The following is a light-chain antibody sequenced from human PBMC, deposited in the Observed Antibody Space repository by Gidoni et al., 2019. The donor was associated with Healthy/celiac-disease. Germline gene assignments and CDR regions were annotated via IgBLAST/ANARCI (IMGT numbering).Light chain of an antibody. V-gene: IGKV1-9*01. CDR1: QGISSY. J-gene: IGKJ2*01. CDR3: QQLNSYPPKYT. CDR2: AAS. Sequence: DIQLTQSPSFLSASVGDRVTITCRASQGISSYLAWYQQKPGKAPKLLIYAASTLQSGVPSRFSGGGSGTEFTLTISSLQPEDFATYYCQQLNSYPPKYTFGQGTKLEIK.